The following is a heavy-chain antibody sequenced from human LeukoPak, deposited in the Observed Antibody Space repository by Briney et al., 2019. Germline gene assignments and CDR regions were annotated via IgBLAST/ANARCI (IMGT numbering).Heavy chain of an antibody. V-gene: IGHV3-21*01. Sequence: PGGSLRLSCAASGFTFSDYSMNWVRQAPGKGLEWVSSISSSSSYIYYADSVKGRFTISRDNAKNSLYLQMNSLRAEDTAVYYCARERSGYYDILTGYYQTLDYWGQGTLVTVSS. D-gene: IGHD3-9*01. CDR1: GFTFSDYS. CDR2: ISSSSSYI. J-gene: IGHJ4*02. CDR3: ARERSGYYDILTGYYQTLDY.